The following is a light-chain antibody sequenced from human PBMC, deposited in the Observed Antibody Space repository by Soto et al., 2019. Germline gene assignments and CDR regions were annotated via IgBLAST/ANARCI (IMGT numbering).Light chain of an antibody. CDR1: QGISSY. Sequence: IPLTQSPSSLSASVGDRVTITCRASQGISSYLAWYQQKPGKAPKLLIYAASTLQSGVPSRFSGSGSGTDFTLTISSLQPEDFATYCCQQLNSYPPMYTFGQGTKLEIK. CDR3: QQLNSYPPMYT. V-gene: IGKV1-9*01. CDR2: AAS. J-gene: IGKJ2*01.